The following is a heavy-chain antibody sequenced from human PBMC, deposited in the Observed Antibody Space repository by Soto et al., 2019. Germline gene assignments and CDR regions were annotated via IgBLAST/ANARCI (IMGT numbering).Heavy chain of an antibody. D-gene: IGHD3-9*01. CDR1: GFTFSSYW. CDR2: INSDGSST. V-gene: IGHV3-74*01. CDR3: ARQYYDILTSPRGPNWFDP. J-gene: IGHJ5*02. Sequence: GGSLRLSCAASGFTFSSYWMHWVRQAPGKGLVWVSRINSDGSSTSYADSVKGRFTISRDNAKNTLYLQMNSLRAEDTAVYYCARQYYDILTSPRGPNWFDPWGQGTLVPVS.